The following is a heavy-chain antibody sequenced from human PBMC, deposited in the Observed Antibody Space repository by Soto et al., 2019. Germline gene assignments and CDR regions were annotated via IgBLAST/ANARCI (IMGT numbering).Heavy chain of an antibody. D-gene: IGHD3-10*01. V-gene: IGHV5-10-1*01. CDR1: GYSFTRYW. CDR2: IDPSDSYT. Sequence: ESLKISCKGSGYSFTRYWSSWVRQMPGKGLEWMWRIDPSDSYTNYGQSFQGNVTMSVDKSTRTAYLQWSRLKDSDTDMYYCARMDGLVRGITKNWFDPWGQGTLVTVSS. CDR3: ARMDGLVRGITKNWFDP. J-gene: IGHJ5*02.